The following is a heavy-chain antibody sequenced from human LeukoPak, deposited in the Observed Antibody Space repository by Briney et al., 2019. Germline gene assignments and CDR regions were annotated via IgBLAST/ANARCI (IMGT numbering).Heavy chain of an antibody. CDR2: ISGSGGST. D-gene: IGHD5-18*01. V-gene: IGHV3-23*01. Sequence: GGSLRLSCAASGFTFSSYAMSWVRQAPGKGLEWVSAISGSGGSTYYADSVKGRFTISRDNSKNTLYLQMNSPRAEDTAVYYCASPPRGYSYGLRSYFDYWGQGTLVTVSS. CDR3: ASPPRGYSYGLRSYFDY. J-gene: IGHJ4*02. CDR1: GFTFSSYA.